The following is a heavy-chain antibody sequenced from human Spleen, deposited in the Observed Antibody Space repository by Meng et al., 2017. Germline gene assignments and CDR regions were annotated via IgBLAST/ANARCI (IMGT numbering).Heavy chain of an antibody. CDR1: GFSVSHNY. CDR3: ANDAGCIPGTMFGY. J-gene: IGHJ4*02. V-gene: IGHV3-23*01. CDR2: ISAGGENT. Sequence: GESLKISCAASGFSVSHNYMSWVRQAPGKGLEWVSTISAGGENTHYADSVKGRFTISRDNSKDTFYLQMNSLRAEDTAEYYCANDAGCIPGTMFGYWGQGTLVTVSS. D-gene: IGHD2-21*01.